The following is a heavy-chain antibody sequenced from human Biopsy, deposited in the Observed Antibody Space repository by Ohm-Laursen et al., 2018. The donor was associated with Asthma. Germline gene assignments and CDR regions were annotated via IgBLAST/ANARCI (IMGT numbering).Heavy chain of an antibody. CDR2: IFGSEGS. CDR3: ARGSGLYPESPFDY. V-gene: IGHV4-31*03. CDR1: GGSMTSGGHT. J-gene: IGHJ4*02. Sequence: SQTLSLTCTVSGGSMTSGGHTWNWIRQIPGKGLEWIGYIFGSEGSYYNPSLKSRVMISLDTSQNQFSLSLNSVTAADTAVYFCARGSGLYPESPFDYWGQGTLVTVSS. D-gene: IGHD2-15*01.